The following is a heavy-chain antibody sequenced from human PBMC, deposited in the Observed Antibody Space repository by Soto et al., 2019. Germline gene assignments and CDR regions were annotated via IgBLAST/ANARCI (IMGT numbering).Heavy chain of an antibody. CDR3: ARDQLSSGLYVWFDP. CDR2: IYYDGST. D-gene: IGHD6-25*01. CDR1: GGSISTYY. J-gene: IGHJ5*02. V-gene: IGHV4-59*01. Sequence: SETLSLTCTVSGGSISTYYWSWIRQPPGKGLEWIGYIYYDGSTSYNPSLRSRVTISVDTSKNQFSLILSSVTSADTAVYYCARDQLSSGLYVWFDPWGQGTLVTSP.